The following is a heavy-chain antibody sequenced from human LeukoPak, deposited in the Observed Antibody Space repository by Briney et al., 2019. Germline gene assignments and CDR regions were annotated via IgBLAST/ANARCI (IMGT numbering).Heavy chain of an antibody. J-gene: IGHJ4*02. Sequence: PGGSLRLSCAASGFTFTSYAMSWVRQAPGKGLEWVSAISGSGGSTYYADSVKGRFTITRDNSKNTLYLQMNSLRAEDTAVYYCAPARSPVPFLYYFDYWGQGTLVTVSS. CDR2: ISGSGGST. CDR3: APARSPVPFLYYFDY. CDR1: GFTFTSYA. V-gene: IGHV3-23*01.